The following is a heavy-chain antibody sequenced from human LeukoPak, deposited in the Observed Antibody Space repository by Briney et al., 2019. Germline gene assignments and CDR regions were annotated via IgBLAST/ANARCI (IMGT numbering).Heavy chain of an antibody. Sequence: GGSLRLSCAASGFTFSSSGMHWVRQAPGTGLEWVAFISHEGIEKYYVDSVKGRFTISRDNSKNTLYLQMNSLRDEDTAVFYCATDRGRFFDNWGQGTLVTVAS. CDR1: GFTFSSSG. CDR2: ISHEGIEK. J-gene: IGHJ4*02. CDR3: ATDRGRFFDN. V-gene: IGHV3-30*03. D-gene: IGHD6-19*01.